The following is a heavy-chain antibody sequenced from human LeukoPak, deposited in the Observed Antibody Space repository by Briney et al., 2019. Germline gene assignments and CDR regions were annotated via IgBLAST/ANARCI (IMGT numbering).Heavy chain of an antibody. CDR1: GFTFSLYE. CDR2: ITRSGSTT. D-gene: IGHD6-13*01. CDR3: ARDMAAAGDY. V-gene: IGHV3-48*03. Sequence: GGSLRLSCAASGFTFSLYEMTWVRQAPGKGLEWVSYITRSGSTTYYADSVKGRFTISRDNAKNSLYLQMNSLTTEDTAVYYCARDMAAAGDYWGQGTLVTVSS. J-gene: IGHJ4*02.